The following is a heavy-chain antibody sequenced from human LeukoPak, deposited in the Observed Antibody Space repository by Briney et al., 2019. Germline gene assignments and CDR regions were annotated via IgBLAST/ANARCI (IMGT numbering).Heavy chain of an antibody. CDR3: ARGLNKRVAAPPRKYNWFDP. D-gene: IGHD2-15*01. Sequence: SQTLSLTCTVSGDSISSGSYYWSWIRQPAGKGLEWIGRIYTSGSTNYHPSLKSRVTISVDTSKNQFSLKLSSVTAADTAVYYCARGLNKRVAAPPRKYNWFDPWGQGTLVTVSS. J-gene: IGHJ5*02. V-gene: IGHV4-61*02. CDR2: IYTSGST. CDR1: GDSISSGSYY.